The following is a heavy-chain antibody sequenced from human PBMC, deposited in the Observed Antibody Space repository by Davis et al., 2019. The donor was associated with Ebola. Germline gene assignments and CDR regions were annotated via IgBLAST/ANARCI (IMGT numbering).Heavy chain of an antibody. CDR3: ARGGRYGLYYFDY. Sequence: MPSETLSLTCAVYGGSFSGYYWSWIRQPPGKGLEWIGEINHSGSTNYNPSPKSRVTISVDTSKNQFSLKLSSVTAADTAVYYCARGGRYGLYYFDYWGQGTLVTVSS. J-gene: IGHJ4*02. CDR1: GGSFSGYY. D-gene: IGHD5-18*01. CDR2: INHSGST. V-gene: IGHV4-34*01.